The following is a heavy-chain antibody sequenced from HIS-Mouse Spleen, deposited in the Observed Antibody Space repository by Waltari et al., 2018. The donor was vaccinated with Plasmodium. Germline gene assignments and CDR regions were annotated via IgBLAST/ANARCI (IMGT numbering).Heavy chain of an antibody. Sequence: QITLKDSGPTLVKPTQTLPLTCPFPGFSPSTRGVGGGWLRQPPGKALEWLALIYWDDDKRYSPSLKSRLTITKDTSKNQVVLTMTNMDPVDTATYYCAHSRSSFDYWGQGTLVTVSS. J-gene: IGHJ4*02. CDR3: AHSRSSFDY. CDR2: IYWDDDK. D-gene: IGHD6-13*01. V-gene: IGHV2-5*02. CDR1: GFSPSTRGVG.